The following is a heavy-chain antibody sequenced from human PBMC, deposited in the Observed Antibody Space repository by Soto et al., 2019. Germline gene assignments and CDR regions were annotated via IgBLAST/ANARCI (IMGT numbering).Heavy chain of an antibody. J-gene: IGHJ6*03. D-gene: IGHD4-4*01. CDR1: GYTFTSYD. CDR2: MNPNSGNT. CDR3: ARGLYSNYREYYYYYYYMDV. Sequence: ASVKVSCKASGYTFTSYDINWVRQATGQGLEWMGWMNPNSGNTGYAQKFQGRVTMTRNTSISTAYMELSSLRSEDTAVYYCARGLYSNYREYYYYYYYMDVWGKGTTVTVSS. V-gene: IGHV1-8*01.